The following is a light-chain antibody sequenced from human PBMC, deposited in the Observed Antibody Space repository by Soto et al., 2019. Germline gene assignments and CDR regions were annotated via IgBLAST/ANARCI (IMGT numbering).Light chain of an antibody. J-gene: IGKJ3*01. V-gene: IGKV3-15*01. CDR2: GAS. CDR3: QQRSNWPLT. CDR1: QSVRSH. Sequence: ETVMTQSPVSLSVSHGERVTLSCRASQSVRSHLAWYQKKTGQAPRLIIFGASTRATGIPARFSGSGSGTEFNLTISRLQSEDFVVYYGQQRSNWPLTFCPGTKVDIK.